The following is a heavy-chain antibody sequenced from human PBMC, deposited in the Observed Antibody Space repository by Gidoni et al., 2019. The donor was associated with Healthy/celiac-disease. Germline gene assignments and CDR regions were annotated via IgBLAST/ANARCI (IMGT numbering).Heavy chain of an antibody. CDR2: ISYDGSNK. CDR1: GFTFSSSG. CDR3: AKDSGAAGTFWIGY. D-gene: IGHD6-13*01. Sequence: QVQLVEAGGGVVQPGRSLRLSCAASGFTFSSSGMHWVRQAPGKGLEWVAVISYDGSNKYYADSVKGRFTISRDNSKNTLYLQMNSLRAEDTAVYYCAKDSGAAGTFWIGYWGQGTLVTVSS. J-gene: IGHJ4*02. V-gene: IGHV3-30*18.